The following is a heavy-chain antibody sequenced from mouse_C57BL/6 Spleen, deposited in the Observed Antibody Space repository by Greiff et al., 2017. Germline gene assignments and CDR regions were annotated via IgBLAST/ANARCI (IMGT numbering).Heavy chain of an antibody. V-gene: IGHV1-54*01. CDR1: GYAFTNYL. J-gene: IGHJ2*01. CDR2: INPGSGGT. CDR3: ARVYDGYYHFDY. Sequence: QVHVKQSGAELVRPGTSVKVSCKASGYAFTNYLIEWVKQRPGQGLEWIGVINPGSGGTNYNEKFKGKATLTADKSSSTAYMQLSSLTSEDSAVYFCARVYDGYYHFDYWGQGTTLTVSS. D-gene: IGHD2-3*01.